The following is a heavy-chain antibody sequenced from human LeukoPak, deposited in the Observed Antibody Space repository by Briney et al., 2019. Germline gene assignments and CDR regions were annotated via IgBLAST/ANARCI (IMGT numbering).Heavy chain of an antibody. V-gene: IGHV4-59*08. Sequence: SETLSLTCTVSGGSISSYYWSWIRQPPGKGLEWIGYIYYSGSTNYNPSLKSRVTISVDTSKNQFSLKLSSVTAADTAVYYCARQGYYDYVWGSYRPNWFDPWGQGTLVTVSS. J-gene: IGHJ5*02. CDR3: ARQGYYDYVWGSYRPNWFDP. D-gene: IGHD3-16*02. CDR2: IYYSGST. CDR1: GGSISSYY.